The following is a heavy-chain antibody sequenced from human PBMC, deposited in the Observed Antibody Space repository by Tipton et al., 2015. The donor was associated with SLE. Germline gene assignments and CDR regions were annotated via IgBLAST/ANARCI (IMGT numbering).Heavy chain of an antibody. CDR1: DYPLTNYG. Sequence: QLVQSGPEVKKPGASVKVSCKSSDYPLTNYGITWVRQAPGQGLEWMGWIDSYNGYTKYAQNLQGRVTMTTDTSTSTAYMELRSLRSDDTAVYYCARDGSTMDWFDPWGQGTLVTVSS. CDR3: ARDGSTMDWFDP. V-gene: IGHV1-18*04. D-gene: IGHD5/OR15-5a*01. J-gene: IGHJ5*02. CDR2: IDSYNGYT.